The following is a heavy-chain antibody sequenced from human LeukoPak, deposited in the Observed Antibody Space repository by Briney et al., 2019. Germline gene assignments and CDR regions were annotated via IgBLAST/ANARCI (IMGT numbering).Heavy chain of an antibody. Sequence: SGGSLRLSCAASGFTFSSYAMSWVRQAPGKGLEWVSAISGSGGSTYYADSVKGRFTISRDNSKNTLYLQMNSLRAEDTAVYYCAKDSIWRGSLQAWGQGTLVTVSS. CDR2: ISGSGGST. V-gene: IGHV3-23*01. D-gene: IGHD3-3*01. J-gene: IGHJ5*02. CDR3: AKDSIWRGSLQA. CDR1: GFTFSSYA.